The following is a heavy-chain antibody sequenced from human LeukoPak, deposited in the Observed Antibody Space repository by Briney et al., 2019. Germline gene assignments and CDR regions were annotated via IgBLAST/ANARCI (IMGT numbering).Heavy chain of an antibody. J-gene: IGHJ4*02. CDR3: ARANLPGIAVAAVDY. V-gene: IGHV3-20*04. CDR2: INWNGGST. CDR1: GFTFDDYG. D-gene: IGHD6-19*01. Sequence: GSLRLSCAASGFTFDDYGMSWVRQAPGKGLEWVSGINWNGGSTGYADSVKGRFTISRDNAKNSLYLQMNSLRAEDTALYYCARANLPGIAVAAVDYWGQGTLVTVSS.